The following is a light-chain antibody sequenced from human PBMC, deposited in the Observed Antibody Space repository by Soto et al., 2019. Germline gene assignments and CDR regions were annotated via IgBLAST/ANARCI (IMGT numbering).Light chain of an antibody. J-gene: IGLJ2*01. CDR3: CSYTSSNTVL. Sequence: QSALTQPASVSGSPGQSITISCTGTSSDVGGYNYVSWYQQHPGKAPKLMIYDVNNRPSGDSNRFSGSKSDNTASLTISGLQAEDEADYYCCSYTSSNTVLFGGGTKLTVL. CDR2: DVN. V-gene: IGLV2-14*01. CDR1: SSDVGGYNY.